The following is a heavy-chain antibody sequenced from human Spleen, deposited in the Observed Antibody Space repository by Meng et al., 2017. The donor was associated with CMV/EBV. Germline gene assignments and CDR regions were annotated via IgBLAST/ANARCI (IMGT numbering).Heavy chain of an antibody. D-gene: IGHD3-3*01. CDR2: ISGSDGST. Sequence: SVFTFSSYATSWVRQAPRKGVEWVAAISGSDGSTYYANSVKGRFTVSRDNSKNTLYLQMNSLRAEDTAVYYCAKSQQPLYAIFGEGYWGQGTLVTVSS. CDR3: AKSQQPLYAIFGEGY. V-gene: IGHV3-23*01. CDR1: VFTFSSYA. J-gene: IGHJ4*02.